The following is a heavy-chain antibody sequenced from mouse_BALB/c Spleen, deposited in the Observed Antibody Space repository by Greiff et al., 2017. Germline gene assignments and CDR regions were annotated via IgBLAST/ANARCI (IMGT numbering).Heavy chain of an antibody. CDR3: ARWGGTTVRAMDY. Sequence: LVESGAELVRPGTSVKVSCKASGYAFTNYLIEWVKQRPGQGLEWIGVINPGSGGTNYNEKFKGKATLTADKSSSTAYMQLSSLTSDDSAVYFCARWGGTTVRAMDYWGQGTSVTVSS. V-gene: IGHV1-54*01. CDR1: GYAFTNYL. D-gene: IGHD1-1*01. J-gene: IGHJ4*01. CDR2: INPGSGGT.